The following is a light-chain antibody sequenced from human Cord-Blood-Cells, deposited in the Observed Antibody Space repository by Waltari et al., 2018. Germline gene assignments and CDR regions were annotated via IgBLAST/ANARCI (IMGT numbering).Light chain of an antibody. Sequence: IVLTPSPATLSLSPGERATLSCGASQSVSSSYLAWYQQKPGLAPRPRISDASSSATGIPDRSSLSGDGTDVYFTISRLEPEDLAVYDCKQYGSPPTFGGGTKVEIK. CDR1: QSVSSSY. CDR2: DAS. J-gene: IGKJ4*01. CDR3: KQYGSPPT. V-gene: IGKV3D-20*01.